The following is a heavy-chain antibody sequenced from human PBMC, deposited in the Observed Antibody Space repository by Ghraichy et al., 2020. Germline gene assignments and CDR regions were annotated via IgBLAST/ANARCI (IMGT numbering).Heavy chain of an antibody. CDR1: GFTFSSYA. D-gene: IGHD2-21*02. V-gene: IGHV3-23*01. CDR3: AKDHVVVVTARAFDY. J-gene: IGHJ4*02. Sequence: GGSLRLSCAASGFTFSSYAMSWVRQAPGKGLEWVSAISGSGGSTYYADSVKGRFTIYRDNSKNTLYLQMNSLRAEDTAVYYCAKDHVVVVTARAFDYWGQGTLVTVSS. CDR2: ISGSGGST.